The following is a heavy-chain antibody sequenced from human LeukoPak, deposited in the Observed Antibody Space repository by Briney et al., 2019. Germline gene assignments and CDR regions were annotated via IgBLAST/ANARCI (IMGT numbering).Heavy chain of an antibody. CDR3: ARGGHRTYDILRAFDI. D-gene: IGHD3-9*01. Sequence: PGRSLRLSCAASGFTFSSYGMHWVRQAPGKGLEWVAVIWYDGSNKYYADSVKGRFIISRDNSKNTLYLQMNSLRAEDTAVYYCARGGHRTYDILRAFDIWGQGTMVTVSS. CDR1: GFTFSSYG. J-gene: IGHJ3*02. V-gene: IGHV3-33*01. CDR2: IWYDGSNK.